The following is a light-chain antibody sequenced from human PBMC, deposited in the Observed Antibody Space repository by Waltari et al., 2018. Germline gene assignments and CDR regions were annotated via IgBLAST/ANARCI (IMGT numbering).Light chain of an antibody. CDR1: QSVLYSSNNKNY. CDR3: QQYYSDPWT. J-gene: IGKJ1*01. Sequence: DIVMTQSPDSLAVSLGERATINCKSSQSVLYSSNNKNYLAWYQQRPGQPPKLLIYWASTRESGVPDRFSGSGSGTDFTLIISSLQAEDVAFYYCQQYYSDPWTFGQGTKVEIK. V-gene: IGKV4-1*01. CDR2: WAS.